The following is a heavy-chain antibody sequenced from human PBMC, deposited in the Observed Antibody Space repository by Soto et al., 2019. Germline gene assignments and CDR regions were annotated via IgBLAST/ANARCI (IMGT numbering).Heavy chain of an antibody. V-gene: IGHV1-2*04. CDR2: INPNSGDT. D-gene: IGHD6-6*01. CDR3: ARERFSSSLGCYYYYYGMDV. Sequence: ASVKVSCKASGYTFTGYYMHWVRQAPGQGLEWMGWINPNSGDTNYAQKFQGWVTMTRDTSISTAYMELSRLRSDDTAVYYCARERFSSSLGCYYYYYGMDVWGQGTTVTVSS. J-gene: IGHJ6*02. CDR1: GYTFTGYY.